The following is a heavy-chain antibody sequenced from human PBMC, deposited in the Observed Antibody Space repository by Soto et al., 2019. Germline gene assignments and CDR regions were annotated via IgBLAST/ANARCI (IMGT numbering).Heavy chain of an antibody. CDR2: IYYSGST. D-gene: IGHD4-17*01. Sequence: PSETLSLTCTVSGGSISSYYWSWIRQPPGKGLEWIGYIYYSGSTNYNPSLKSRVTISVDTSKNQFSLKLSSVTAADTAVYYCARDTLRYYGDYSDVFDIWGQRTMVTVSS. J-gene: IGHJ3*02. CDR3: ARDTLRYYGDYSDVFDI. V-gene: IGHV4-59*01. CDR1: GGSISSYY.